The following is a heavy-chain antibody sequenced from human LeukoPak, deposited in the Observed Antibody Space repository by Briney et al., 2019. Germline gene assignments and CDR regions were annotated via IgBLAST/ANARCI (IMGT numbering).Heavy chain of an antibody. CDR2: ISYSGST. V-gene: IGHV4-59*11. CDR1: DDSISSHY. J-gene: IGHJ4*02. CDR3: ARGYYYDNSGPEFDY. Sequence: PSETLSLTCTVSDDSISSHYWSWIRQPPGKGLEWIGYISYSGSTNYSPSLKSRVTISIDTSKKQLSLKLSSVTAADTAVYYCARGYYYDNSGPEFDYWGQGTLVTVSS. D-gene: IGHD3-22*01.